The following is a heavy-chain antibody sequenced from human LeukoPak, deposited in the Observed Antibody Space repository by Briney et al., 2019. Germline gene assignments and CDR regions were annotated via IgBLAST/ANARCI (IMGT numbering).Heavy chain of an antibody. V-gene: IGHV3-21*01. Sequence: SGGSLRLSCSASGFTFSSYSTICVRHAPGKGREGVSSISSSSSDIYYAHSVKGRFTISRDNAKTSMCLQMHSLRAEDTAVYYCARDRWPRVFAYWGQGTLVPVSS. J-gene: IGHJ4*02. CDR3: ARDRWPRVFAY. CDR1: GFTFSSYS. D-gene: IGHD5-12*01. CDR2: ISSSSSDI.